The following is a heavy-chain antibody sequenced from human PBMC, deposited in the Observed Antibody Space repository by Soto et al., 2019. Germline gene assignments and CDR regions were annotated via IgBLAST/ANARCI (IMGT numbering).Heavy chain of an antibody. J-gene: IGHJ5*02. V-gene: IGHV1-46*01. CDR3: ARDLAAGDL. D-gene: IGHD6-13*01. CDR1: GYTFINYY. CDR2: INPMGGST. Sequence: GPSVKVSCKASGYTFINYYIHWVRQAPGQGLEWMAIINPMGGSTNYAQELQGRVTLTSDTSTSTVYMELSSLRFEDTALFYCARDLAAGDLWGQGTLVTVSS.